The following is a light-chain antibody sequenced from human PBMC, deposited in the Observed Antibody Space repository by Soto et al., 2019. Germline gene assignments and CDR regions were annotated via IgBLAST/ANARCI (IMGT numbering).Light chain of an antibody. CDR3: QQYNSYPLT. V-gene: IGKV1-5*03. Sequence: DIQMTQSPSTLSASVGDRVTITCRASQTISSWLAWYQQKPGKAPNLLIYNASSLESGVPARFSGSGSGTEFTLTISSVEPDDFAIYYCQQYNSYPLTFGGGTKVEIK. CDR1: QTISSW. J-gene: IGKJ4*01. CDR2: NAS.